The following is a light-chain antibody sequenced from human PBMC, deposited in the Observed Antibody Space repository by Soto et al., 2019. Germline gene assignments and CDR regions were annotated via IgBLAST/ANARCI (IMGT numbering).Light chain of an antibody. J-gene: IGLJ1*01. CDR3: ISYAGTAYV. CDR1: SSDVGGYNY. V-gene: IGLV2-8*01. CDR2: EVS. Sequence: QSVLTQPASVSGSPGQSVTISCTGTSSDVGGYNYVSWYQQYPGKVPKLIIYEVSERPSGVPDRFSGSKSGNTASLTVSGLQPEDEADYYCISYAGTAYVFGTGTKLTVL.